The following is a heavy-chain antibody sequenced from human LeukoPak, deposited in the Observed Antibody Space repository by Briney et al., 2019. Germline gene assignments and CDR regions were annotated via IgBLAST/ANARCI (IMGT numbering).Heavy chain of an antibody. Sequence: GGTLRLSCAASGFTFSSYGMSWVRQAPGKGLEWVSAISGSGGSTYYADSVKGRFTISRDNAKNSLYLQMNSLRAEDTAVYYCARDGHSSGGTDAFDIWGQGTMVTVSS. CDR1: GFTFSSYG. D-gene: IGHD3-22*01. V-gene: IGHV3-23*01. CDR2: ISGSGGST. CDR3: ARDGHSSGGTDAFDI. J-gene: IGHJ3*02.